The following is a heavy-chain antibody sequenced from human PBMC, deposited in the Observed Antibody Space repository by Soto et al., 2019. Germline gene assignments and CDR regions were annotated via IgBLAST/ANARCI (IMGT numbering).Heavy chain of an antibody. CDR3: ARPYSSSWSLYGMDV. Sequence: SVKVSCKASGGTFSSYAISWVRQAPGQGLEWMGGIIPIFGTANYAQKFQGRVTITADESTSTAYMELSSLRSEDTAAYYCARPYSSSWSLYGMDVWGQGTTVTVSS. CDR1: GGTFSSYA. J-gene: IGHJ6*02. CDR2: IIPIFGTA. V-gene: IGHV1-69*13. D-gene: IGHD6-13*01.